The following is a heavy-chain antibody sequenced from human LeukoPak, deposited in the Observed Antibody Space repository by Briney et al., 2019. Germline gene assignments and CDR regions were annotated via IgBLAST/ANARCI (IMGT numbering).Heavy chain of an antibody. Sequence: ASVKVSCKASGYIFTSYFMHWVRQAPGQGLEWMGLINPSGGSTSYAQKFQGRVTMTRDMSTSTVYMELSSLRSEDTAVYYCASAYGSGSYSFDYWGQGTLVTISS. CDR2: INPSGGST. V-gene: IGHV1-46*01. CDR1: GYIFTSYF. D-gene: IGHD3-10*01. J-gene: IGHJ4*02. CDR3: ASAYGSGSYSFDY.